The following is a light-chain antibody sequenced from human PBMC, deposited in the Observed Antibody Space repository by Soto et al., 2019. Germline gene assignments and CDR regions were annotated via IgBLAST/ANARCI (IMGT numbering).Light chain of an antibody. CDR1: QDIGTK. CDR3: QQYYHWRT. J-gene: IGKJ1*01. V-gene: IGKV3-15*01. Sequence: EIVITQAPALPSVSPVETGTLSFRASQDIGTKLAWYQRKPGQAPRLLMYDVSTRASAAPARFSGSGSGSEFTLTISSLQSEDFAIYFCQQYYHWRTFGQGTKVDIK. CDR2: DVS.